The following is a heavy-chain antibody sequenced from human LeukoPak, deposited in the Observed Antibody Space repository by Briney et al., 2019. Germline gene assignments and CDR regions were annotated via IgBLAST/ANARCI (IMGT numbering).Heavy chain of an antibody. CDR2: IIPIFGTA. CDR3: ARGLGIAAAGYFDY. CDR1: GGTFSSYA. D-gene: IGHD6-13*01. V-gene: IGHV1-69*13. Sequence: ASVKVSCKASGGTFSSYAISWVRQAPGQGLEWMGGIIPIFGTANYAQKSQGRVTITADESTSTAYMELSSLRSEDTAVYYCARGLGIAAAGYFDYWGQGTLVTVSS. J-gene: IGHJ4*02.